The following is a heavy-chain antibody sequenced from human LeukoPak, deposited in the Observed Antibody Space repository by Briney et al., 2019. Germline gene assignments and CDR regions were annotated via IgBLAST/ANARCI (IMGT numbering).Heavy chain of an antibody. Sequence: AASVKVSCKASGYTLTSYYMHWVRQAPGQGLEWMGMINPSGGSTGYAQKFQARVTMTRDTSTSTVYMELSSLRSEDTAVYYCARGLVAAATLDYWGQGTLVTVSS. V-gene: IGHV1-46*01. CDR3: ARGLVAAATLDY. CDR2: INPSGGST. CDR1: GYTLTSYY. D-gene: IGHD6-25*01. J-gene: IGHJ4*02.